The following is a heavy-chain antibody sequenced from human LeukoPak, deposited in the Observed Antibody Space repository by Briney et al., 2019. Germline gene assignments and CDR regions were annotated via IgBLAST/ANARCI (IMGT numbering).Heavy chain of an antibody. Sequence: GGSLRLSCAASGFTFSSYGMHWVRQAPGKGLEWVAVIWYVGSNKYYADSVKGRFTISRDNSKSTLYLQMNSLRAEDTAVYYCASDSGSYYFDYWGQGTLVTVSS. CDR2: IWYVGSNK. CDR1: GFTFSSYG. V-gene: IGHV3-33*01. D-gene: IGHD1-26*01. CDR3: ASDSGSYYFDY. J-gene: IGHJ4*02.